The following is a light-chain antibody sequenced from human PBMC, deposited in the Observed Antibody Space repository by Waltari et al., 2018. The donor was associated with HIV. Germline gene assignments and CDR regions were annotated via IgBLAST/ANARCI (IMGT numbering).Light chain of an antibody. Sequence: SSELTKDPAVSVALGQTVRITCQGDSLRGYYASWSQQKPGQAPVLVIYGKNNRPSGIPDRFSGSSSGNTASLTITGTQAEDEADYYCNSRDSSANHVVFGGGTKLTVL. CDR1: SLRGYY. CDR3: NSRDSSANHVV. CDR2: GKN. V-gene: IGLV3-19*01. J-gene: IGLJ2*01.